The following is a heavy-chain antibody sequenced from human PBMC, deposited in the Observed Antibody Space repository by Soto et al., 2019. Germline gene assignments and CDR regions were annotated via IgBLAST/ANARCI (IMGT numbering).Heavy chain of an antibody. D-gene: IGHD5-12*01. CDR1: EFTFSGYG. CDR3: ARDNGYSGYDWGIDY. V-gene: IGHV3-33*01. J-gene: IGHJ4*02. Sequence: PGGSLRLSCAASEFTFSGYGMHWVRQAPGKGLEWVAVIWSDGSNKYHADSVKGRFTISRDNSKNTLYLQMNSLRAEDTAVYYCARDNGYSGYDWGIDYWGQGTLVTVSS. CDR2: IWSDGSNK.